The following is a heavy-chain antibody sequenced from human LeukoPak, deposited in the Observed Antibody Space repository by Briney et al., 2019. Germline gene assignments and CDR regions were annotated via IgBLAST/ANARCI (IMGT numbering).Heavy chain of an antibody. CDR3: AKGVGATFDAFDI. D-gene: IGHD1-26*01. J-gene: IGHJ3*02. Sequence: GGSLRLSCAASGFTFDDYAMHWVRQAPGKGLEWVSGISWNSGSIGYADSVKGRFTISRDNAKNSLYLQMNSLGAEDTALYYCAKGVGATFDAFDIWGQGTMVTVSS. CDR2: ISWNSGSI. CDR1: GFTFDDYA. V-gene: IGHV3-9*01.